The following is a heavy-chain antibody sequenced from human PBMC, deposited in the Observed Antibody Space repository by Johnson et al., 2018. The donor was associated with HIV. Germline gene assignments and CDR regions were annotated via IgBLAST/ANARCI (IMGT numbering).Heavy chain of an antibody. J-gene: IGHJ3*02. CDR1: GFMFDDYA. V-gene: IGHV3-20*04. CDR2: ISWNSGSI. CDR3: ARVPEGDDDAFDI. Sequence: VQLVESGGGVERPGESLRLSCVGSGFMFDDYAMSWVRQVPGKGLEWVSGISWNSGSIGYADSAKGRFTISRDNAKNSLYLQMNSLRAEDTAVYYCARVPEGDDDAFDIWGQGTMVTVSS. D-gene: IGHD2-21*01.